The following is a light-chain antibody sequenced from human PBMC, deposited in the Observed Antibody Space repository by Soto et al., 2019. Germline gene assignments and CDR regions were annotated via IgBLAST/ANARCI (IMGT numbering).Light chain of an antibody. V-gene: IGKV1-39*01. CDR1: QSISSY. J-gene: IGKJ4*01. Sequence: DIQMTQSPSTLSASVGDRVTITCRASQSISSYLNWYQQKPGKAPKLLIYAASSLQSGVPSRFSGSGSGTDFTLTISSLQPEDFATYYCQHASSFPLTFGGGTKVDIK. CDR3: QHASSFPLT. CDR2: AAS.